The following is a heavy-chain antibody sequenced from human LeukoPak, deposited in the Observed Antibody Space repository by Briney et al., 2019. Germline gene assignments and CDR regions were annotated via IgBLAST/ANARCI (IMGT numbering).Heavy chain of an antibody. CDR2: ISSSSSYI. Sequence: GGSLRLSCAASGFTFSSYSMNWVRQAPGKGLEWVSSISSSSSYIYYADSVKGRFTISRDNAKNTLYLQMNSLRAEDTAVYYCARVNDSSGRFDYWGQGTLVTVSS. V-gene: IGHV3-21*01. D-gene: IGHD3-22*01. J-gene: IGHJ4*02. CDR3: ARVNDSSGRFDY. CDR1: GFTFSSYS.